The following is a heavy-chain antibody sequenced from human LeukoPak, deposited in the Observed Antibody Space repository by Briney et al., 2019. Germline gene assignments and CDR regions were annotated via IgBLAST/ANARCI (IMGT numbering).Heavy chain of an antibody. CDR3: ATEPPRGVTPRGSGMDV. CDR1: GYTLTELS. Sequence: ASVKVSCKVSGYTLTELSMHWVRQAPGKGLEWMGGFDPEDGETIYAQKVQGRVTMTEDTSTDTAYMELSSLRSEDTAVYYCATEPPRGVTPRGSGMDVWGQGTTVTVSS. D-gene: IGHD3-10*01. V-gene: IGHV1-24*01. J-gene: IGHJ6*02. CDR2: FDPEDGET.